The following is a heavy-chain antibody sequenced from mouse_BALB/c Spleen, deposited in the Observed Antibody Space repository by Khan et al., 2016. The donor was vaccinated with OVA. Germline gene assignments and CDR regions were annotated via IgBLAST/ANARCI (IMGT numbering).Heavy chain of an antibody. V-gene: IGHV3-1*02. D-gene: IGHD1-1*01. Sequence: EVQLQESGPDLVKPSQSLSLTCTVTGYSITSGYSWHWIRQFPGNKLEWMCYIHYSGRTNYNPSLKSRISITRVTSKNQFFPQLNSVTTEDTATYDGARQGSSYAIDYWGQGASVTVSS. J-gene: IGHJ4*01. CDR3: ARQGSSYAIDY. CDR2: IHYSGRT. CDR1: GYSITSGYS.